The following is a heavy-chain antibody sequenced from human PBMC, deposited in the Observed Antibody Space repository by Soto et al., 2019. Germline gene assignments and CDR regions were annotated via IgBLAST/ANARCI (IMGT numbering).Heavy chain of an antibody. J-gene: IGHJ3*01. CDR2: ISVGGGSI. D-gene: IGHD6-19*01. CDR3: VSDDQWAFDV. Sequence: EEQLVESGGGLVQPRRSLRISCEASGFTFRRYAMNWVRQAPGKGLEWVSYISVGGGSIFYADSVKGRFTISRDDAQNSVYLQMNTLRDEDTALYYCVSDDQWAFDVWGQGTLVIVSS. CDR1: GFTFRRYA. V-gene: IGHV3-48*02.